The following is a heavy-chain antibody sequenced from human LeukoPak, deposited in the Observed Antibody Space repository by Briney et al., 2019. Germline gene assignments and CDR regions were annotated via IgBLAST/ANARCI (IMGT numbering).Heavy chain of an antibody. CDR3: ARARGDYDILTGYRTIDY. Sequence: ASVKVSCKASGYTFTSYAMHWVRQAPGQRLEWMGWINAGNGNTKYSQKFQGRVTITRDTSASTAYMELSSLRSEDTAVYYCARARGDYDILTGYRTIDYWGQGTLVTVSS. J-gene: IGHJ4*02. D-gene: IGHD3-9*01. CDR2: INAGNGNT. V-gene: IGHV1-3*01. CDR1: GYTFTSYA.